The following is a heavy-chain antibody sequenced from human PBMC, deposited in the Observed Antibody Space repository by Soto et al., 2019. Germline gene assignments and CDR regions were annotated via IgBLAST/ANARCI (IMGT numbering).Heavy chain of an antibody. CDR2: ISSSSSYI. D-gene: IGHD3-3*01. CDR3: ARSLYDFWSGYWGWFDP. Sequence: GGSLRLSCAASGFTFSSYSMNWVRQAPGKGLEWVSSISSSSSYIYYADSVKGRFTISRDNAKNSLYLQMNSLRAEDTAVYYCARSLYDFWSGYWGWFDPWGQGTLVTVSS. CDR1: GFTFSSYS. J-gene: IGHJ5*02. V-gene: IGHV3-21*01.